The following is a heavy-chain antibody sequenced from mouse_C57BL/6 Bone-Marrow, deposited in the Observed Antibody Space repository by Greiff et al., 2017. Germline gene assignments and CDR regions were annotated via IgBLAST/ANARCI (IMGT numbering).Heavy chain of an antibody. CDR1: GYTFTSYW. V-gene: IGHV1-72*01. Sequence: VQLQQPGAELVKPGASVKLSCKASGYTFTSYWMHWVKQRPGRGLEWIGRIDPNSGGTKYNEKFKSKATLTVDKTSSTAYMQLSSLTSEDSAVYYCAGEDDCDGDCYAMDYWGQGTAVTVSS. J-gene: IGHJ4*01. CDR2: IDPNSGGT. CDR3: AGEDDCDGDCYAMDY. D-gene: IGHD2-4*01.